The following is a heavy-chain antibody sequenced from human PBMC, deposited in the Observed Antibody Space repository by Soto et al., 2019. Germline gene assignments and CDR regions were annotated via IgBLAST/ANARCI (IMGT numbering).Heavy chain of an antibody. V-gene: IGHV3-33*01. CDR1: GFTFSSYG. J-gene: IGHJ4*02. CDR2: IWYDGSNK. Sequence: GGSLRLSCAASGFTFSSYGMHWVRQAPGKGLEWVAVIWYDGSNKYYADSVKGRFTISRDNSKNTLYLQMNSLRAEDTAVYYCARPSTGYNYGLYYFDYWGQGTLVTVSS. D-gene: IGHD3-10*01. CDR3: ARPSTGYNYGLYYFDY.